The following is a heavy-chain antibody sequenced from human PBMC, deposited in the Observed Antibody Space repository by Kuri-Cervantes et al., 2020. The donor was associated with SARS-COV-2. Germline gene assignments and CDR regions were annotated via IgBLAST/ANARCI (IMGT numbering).Heavy chain of an antibody. J-gene: IGHJ4*02. V-gene: IGHV4-30-4*08. CDR2: IYYSGST. CDR3: AREGDDGGFDY. D-gene: IGHD1-1*01. Sequence: LRLSCTVSGGSISSGDYYWSWIRQPPGKGLEWIGYIYYSGSTYYNPSLKSRVTISVDTSKNQFSLELSSVTAADTAVYYCAREGDDGGFDYWGQGTLVTVSS. CDR1: GGSISSGDYY.